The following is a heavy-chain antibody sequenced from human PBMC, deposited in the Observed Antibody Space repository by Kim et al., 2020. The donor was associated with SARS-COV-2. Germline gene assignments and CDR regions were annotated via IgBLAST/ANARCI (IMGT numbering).Heavy chain of an antibody. V-gene: IGHV4-59*01. D-gene: IGHD6-19*01. J-gene: IGHJ6*02. CDR1: GGSISSYY. CDR2: IYYSGST. CDR3: ARDGYSSGWYPGDGMDV. Sequence: ETLSLTCTVSGGSISSYYWSWIRQPPGKGLEWIGYIYYSGSTNYNPSLKSRVTISVDTSKNQFSLKLSSVTAADTAVYYCARDGYSSGWYPGDGMDVWGQGTTVTVSS.